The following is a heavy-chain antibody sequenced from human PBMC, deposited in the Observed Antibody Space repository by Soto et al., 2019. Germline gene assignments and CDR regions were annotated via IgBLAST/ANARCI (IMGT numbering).Heavy chain of an antibody. D-gene: IGHD2-8*01. Sequence: GGSLRLSCAASGFTFSSYAMHWVRQAPGKGLEWVAVISYDGSNKYYADSVKGRFTISRDNSKNTLYLQMNSLRAEDTAVYYCAGDPLIRIYGMDVWGQGTTVTVSS. CDR2: ISYDGSNK. CDR3: AGDPLIRIYGMDV. V-gene: IGHV3-30-3*01. CDR1: GFTFSSYA. J-gene: IGHJ6*02.